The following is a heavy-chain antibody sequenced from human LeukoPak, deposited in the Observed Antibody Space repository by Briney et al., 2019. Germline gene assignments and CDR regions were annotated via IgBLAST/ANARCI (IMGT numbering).Heavy chain of an antibody. CDR1: GYTFTNFA. J-gene: IGHJ6*02. Sequence: GASVKVSCKASGYTFTNFAMHWVCQAPGQRLEWMGWINGGNDDTKYSQKFQGRVTITRDTSANTAYMELSSLRSEDTAVYYCASGVGVYYYGMDVWGQGTTVTVSS. V-gene: IGHV1-3*01. CDR3: ASGVGVYYYGMDV. CDR2: INGGNDDT. D-gene: IGHD1-26*01.